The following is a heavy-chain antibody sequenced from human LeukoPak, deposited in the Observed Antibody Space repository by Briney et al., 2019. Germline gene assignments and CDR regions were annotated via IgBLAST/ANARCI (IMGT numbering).Heavy chain of an antibody. CDR1: GGSVSSYY. CDR3: ARHGTISSESYFDY. CDR2: IHNSGRT. D-gene: IGHD1-14*01. J-gene: IGHJ4*02. Sequence: PSETLSLTCSVSGGSVSSYYWSWIRQSPGKGLEWIGYIHNSGRTNYNPSLKSRVTGFVDTSKNQVSLRLSSVTAADTAVYYCARHGTISSESYFDYWGRGALVTVSS. V-gene: IGHV4-59*08.